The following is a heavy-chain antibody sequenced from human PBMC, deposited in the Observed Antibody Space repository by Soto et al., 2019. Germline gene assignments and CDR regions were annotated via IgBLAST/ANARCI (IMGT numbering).Heavy chain of an antibody. CDR2: IVVGSGNT. CDR1: GFTFTSSA. D-gene: IGHD3-10*01. CDR3: AAGSIWFGEFGYYYPGMDV. V-gene: IGHV1-58*01. J-gene: IGHJ6*02. Sequence: SVKVSCKASGFTFTSSAVQWVRQARGQRLEWIGWIVVGSGNTNYAQKFQERVAITRDMSTSTAYMELSSLRSEDTAVYYCAAGSIWFGEFGYYYPGMDVWGQGTTVTVSS.